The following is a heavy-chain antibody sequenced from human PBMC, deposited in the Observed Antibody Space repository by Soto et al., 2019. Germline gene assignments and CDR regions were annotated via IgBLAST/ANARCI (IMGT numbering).Heavy chain of an antibody. V-gene: IGHV1-3*01. CDR3: ARDPNDSSAYYHHYYYGMDV. D-gene: IGHD3-22*01. J-gene: IGHJ6*02. CDR1: GYTFTSHG. CDR2: INAGNGNT. Sequence: ASVQVSCKASGYTFTSHGIHWVRQAPGQRLEWTGWINAGNGNTKYSEKLQGRVTITRDTSASTAYLELSRLRSEDTAVYYCARDPNDSSAYYHHYYYGMDVWGQGTTVTVSS.